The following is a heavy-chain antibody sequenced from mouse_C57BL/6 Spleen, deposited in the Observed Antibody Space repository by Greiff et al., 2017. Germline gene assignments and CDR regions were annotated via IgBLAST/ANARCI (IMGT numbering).Heavy chain of an antibody. V-gene: IGHV1-59*01. CDR3: ASRYH. CDR1: GYTFTSYW. D-gene: IGHD2-12*01. J-gene: IGHJ3*01. CDR2: IDPTDSYT. Sequence: QVQLQQPGAELVRPGTSVKLSCKASGYTFTSYWMHWVKQRPGQGLEWIGVIDPTDSYTNYNQKFKGKATLTVDTSSSTAYMQLRSLTAVDSSVCYCASRYHWGQGTLVTVSA.